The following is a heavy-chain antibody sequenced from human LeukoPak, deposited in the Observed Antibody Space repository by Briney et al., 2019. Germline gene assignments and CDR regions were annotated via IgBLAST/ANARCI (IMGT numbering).Heavy chain of an antibody. CDR3: AKDTIFGVVIEKY. Sequence: GGSLRLSCAAAGFTFSSYAMSWVRQAPGKGLEWVSAISGSGGSTYYADSVKGRFTISRDNSKNTLYLQMNSLRAEDTAVYYCAKDTIFGVVIEKYWGQGTLVTVSS. J-gene: IGHJ4*02. V-gene: IGHV3-23*01. D-gene: IGHD3-3*01. CDR2: ISGSGGST. CDR1: GFTFSSYA.